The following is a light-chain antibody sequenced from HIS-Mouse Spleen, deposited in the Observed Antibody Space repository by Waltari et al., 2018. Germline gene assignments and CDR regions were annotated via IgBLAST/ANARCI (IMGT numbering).Light chain of an antibody. J-gene: IGKJ3*01. CDR3: QQYGNLPA. V-gene: IGKV1-33*01. Sequence: DIQMTQSPSSLSASVGDRVTITCQASQDISNYLNWYQQKPGKAPKHLIYDASTLETGVPSRFSGSGSGTDFTLAISSMQPKDIATYDCQQYGNLPASGPGTTVDIK. CDR2: DAS. CDR1: QDISNY.